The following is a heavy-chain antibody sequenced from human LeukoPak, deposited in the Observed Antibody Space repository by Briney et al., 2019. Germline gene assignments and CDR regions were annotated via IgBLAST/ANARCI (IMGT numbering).Heavy chain of an antibody. CDR1: GFTFSSYA. CDR3: AKSSDWILTYYFDY. D-gene: IGHD3-9*01. V-gene: IGHV3-23*01. J-gene: IGHJ4*02. Sequence: GGSLRLSCAASGFTFSSYAMSWVRQAPGKGLEWVSAISGSGGSTYYADSVKGLFTISRDNSKNTLYLQMNSLRAEDTAVYYCAKSSDWILTYYFDYWGQGTLVTVSS. CDR2: ISGSGGST.